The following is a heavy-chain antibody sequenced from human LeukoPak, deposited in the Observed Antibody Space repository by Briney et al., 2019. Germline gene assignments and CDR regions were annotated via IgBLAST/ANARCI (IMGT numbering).Heavy chain of an antibody. J-gene: IGHJ6*02. CDR1: GFTFSSYA. Sequence: GGSLRLSCAASGFTFSSYAMYWVRQAPGKGLEWVAVISYDGSNKYYADSVKGRFTISRDNSKNTLYLQMNSLRAGDTAVYYCARDYCSGGSCYLWYYYGMDVWGQGTTVTVSS. D-gene: IGHD2-15*01. V-gene: IGHV3-30-3*01. CDR2: ISYDGSNK. CDR3: ARDYCSGGSCYLWYYYGMDV.